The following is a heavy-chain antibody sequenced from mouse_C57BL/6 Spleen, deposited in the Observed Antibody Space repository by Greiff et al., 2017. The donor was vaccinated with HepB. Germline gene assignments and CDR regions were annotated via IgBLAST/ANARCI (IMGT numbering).Heavy chain of an antibody. Sequence: VQLQQSDAELVKPGASVKISCKVSGYTFTDHTIHWMKQRPEQGLEWIGYIYPRDGSTKYNEKFKGKATFTADKSSSTAYMQLNSLTSEDSAVYVCARCPGYYSYYYAMDYWGQGTSVTVSS. CDR3: ARCPGYYSYYYAMDY. D-gene: IGHD2-3*01. CDR2: IYPRDGST. V-gene: IGHV1-78*01. J-gene: IGHJ4*01. CDR1: GYTFTDHT.